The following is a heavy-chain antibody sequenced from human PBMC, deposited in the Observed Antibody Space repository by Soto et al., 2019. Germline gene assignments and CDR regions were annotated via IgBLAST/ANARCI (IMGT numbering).Heavy chain of an antibody. J-gene: IGHJ6*03. CDR2: IKSKTDGGTT. CDR1: GFTFSNAW. Sequence: GGSLRLSCAASGFTFSNAWMSWVRQAPGKGLEWVGRIKSKTDGGTTDYAAPVKGRFTISRDDSKNTLYLQMNSLKTEDTAVYYCTTTDPDIVATIYYYYYMDVWGKGTTVTVSS. CDR3: TTTDPDIVATIYYYYYMDV. D-gene: IGHD5-12*01. V-gene: IGHV3-15*01.